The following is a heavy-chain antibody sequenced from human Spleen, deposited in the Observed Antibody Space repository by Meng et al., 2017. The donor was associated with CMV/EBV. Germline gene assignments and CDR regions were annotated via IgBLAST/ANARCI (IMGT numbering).Heavy chain of an antibody. J-gene: IGHJ2*01. V-gene: IGHV4-59*01. Sequence: SETLSLTCTVSGGSISSYYWSWIRQPPGKGLEWIGYIYYSGSTNYNSSLKSRVTISVDTSKNQFSLKLSSVTAADTAVYYCARQVEPSGGYFDLWGRGTLVTVSS. D-gene: IGHD1-14*01. CDR3: ARQVEPSGGYFDL. CDR1: GGSISSYY. CDR2: IYYSGST.